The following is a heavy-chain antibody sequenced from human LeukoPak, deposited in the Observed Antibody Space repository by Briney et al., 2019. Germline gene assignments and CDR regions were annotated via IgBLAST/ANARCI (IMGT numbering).Heavy chain of an antibody. J-gene: IGHJ4*02. D-gene: IGHD3-10*01. CDR2: ISYDGSNK. V-gene: IGHV3-30-3*01. CDR1: GFTFSSYA. CDR3: AKDSLWFGELLGSILLDY. Sequence: GGSLRLSCAASGFTFSSYAMHWVRQAPGKGLEWVAVISYDGSNKYYADSVKGQFTISRDNSKNTLYLQMNSLRAEDTAVYYCAKDSLWFGELLGSILLDYWGQGTLVTVSS.